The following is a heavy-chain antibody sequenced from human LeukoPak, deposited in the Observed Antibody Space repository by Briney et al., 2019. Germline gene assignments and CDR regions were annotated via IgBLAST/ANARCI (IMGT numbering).Heavy chain of an antibody. CDR3: ARDGPAQMVDFDY. Sequence: ASVKVSCKASGYTFSGTGWYLYWLRQAPGQGLECMGWIYPYTGATHYAQKFQGRVAMTRDTSISTAYMGLSRLRPDDTAVYYCARDGPAQMVDFDYWGQGTLVTVSS. CDR2: IYPYTGAT. J-gene: IGHJ4*02. D-gene: IGHD3-10*01. CDR1: GYTFSGTGWY. V-gene: IGHV1-2*02.